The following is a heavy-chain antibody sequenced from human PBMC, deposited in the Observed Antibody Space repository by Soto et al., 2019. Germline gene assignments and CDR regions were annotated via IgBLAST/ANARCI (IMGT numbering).Heavy chain of an antibody. CDR2: ISDSGST. Sequence: QVQLQESGPGLVKPSQTLSLTCTVSGGSISDGYYWSWIRQHPGKGLEWIGSISDSGSTSYNPSLKCRLTIPVDTSKNQFSLNLSSVTAADTAVYYCARRDRSGYSYWLDTWGQGTLVTVSS. D-gene: IGHD3-22*01. CDR1: GGSISDGYY. V-gene: IGHV4-31*03. CDR3: ARRDRSGYSYWLDT. J-gene: IGHJ5*02.